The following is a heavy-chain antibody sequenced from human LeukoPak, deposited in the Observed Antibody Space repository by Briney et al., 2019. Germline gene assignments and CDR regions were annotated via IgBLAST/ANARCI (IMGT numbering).Heavy chain of an antibody. D-gene: IGHD6-19*01. CDR1: GFTFSTYS. CDR3: ARYTSGWNGGTLGYYMDV. J-gene: IGHJ6*03. V-gene: IGHV3-21*01. Sequence: GALRLSCAAPGFTFSTYSMSWVRQAPGKGPEWVSVISSRSTYIYYADSVKGRFTISRDNAKNSLYLQMNSLRAEDTAVYYCARYTSGWNGGTLGYYMDVWGEGTTVTVSS. CDR2: ISSRSTYI.